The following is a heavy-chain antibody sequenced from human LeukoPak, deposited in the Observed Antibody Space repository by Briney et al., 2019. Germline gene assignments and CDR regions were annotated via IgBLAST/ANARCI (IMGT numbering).Heavy chain of an antibody. J-gene: IGHJ4*02. Sequence: PLGSLRLSCAVSGFTFSNAWMTWFRQAPGGSLGWVGRVKSKTDGGTTDYAAPVKGRFIISRDDARNTLYLQLNSLKTEDTAVYYCTSDRHSGRDRHFDSWGQGTLVSVSS. CDR3: TSDRHSGRDRHFDS. D-gene: IGHD5-12*01. CDR1: GFTFSNAW. V-gene: IGHV3-15*01. CDR2: VKSKTDGGTT.